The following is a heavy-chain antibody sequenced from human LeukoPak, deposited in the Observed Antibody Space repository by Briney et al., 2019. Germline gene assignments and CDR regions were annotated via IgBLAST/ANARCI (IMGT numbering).Heavy chain of an antibody. V-gene: IGHV4-34*01. CDR3: ARGRRYFDWLLRGYYFDY. CDR2: INHSGST. J-gene: IGHJ4*02. Sequence: KSSETLSLTCAVYGGSFSGYYWSWIRQPPGKGLEWIGEINHSGSTNYNPSLKSRVTISVDTSKNQFSLKLSSVTAADTAVYYCARGRRYFDWLLRGYYFDYWGQGTLVTVSS. CDR1: GGSFSGYY. D-gene: IGHD3-9*01.